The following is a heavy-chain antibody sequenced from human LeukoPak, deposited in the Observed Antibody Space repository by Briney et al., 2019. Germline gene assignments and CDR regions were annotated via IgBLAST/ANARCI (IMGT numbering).Heavy chain of an antibody. CDR3: AKDSGSGWPIDY. J-gene: IGHJ4*02. D-gene: IGHD6-19*01. V-gene: IGHV3-9*01. Sequence: GGSLRLSCAASGFTFDDYAMHWVRQAPGQGLEWVSGISWNSGSIGYADSVKGRFTISRDNAKNSLYLQMNSLRAEDTALYYCAKDSGSGWPIDYWGQGTLVTVSS. CDR1: GFTFDDYA. CDR2: ISWNSGSI.